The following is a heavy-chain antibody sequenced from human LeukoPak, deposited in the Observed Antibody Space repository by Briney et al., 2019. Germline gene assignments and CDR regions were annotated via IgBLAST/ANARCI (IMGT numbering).Heavy chain of an antibody. D-gene: IGHD1-26*01. Sequence: GGSLRLSCAASGFTFSDYAMHWVRQAPGKGLEWVAIISYDGINKDYADFVKGRFTISRDNSKSTLYLQMNSLRAEDTAVYYCARRSGSYLGAHRHFDYWGQGTLVTVSS. CDR1: GFTFSDYA. CDR3: ARRSGSYLGAHRHFDY. V-gene: IGHV3-30-3*01. CDR2: ISYDGINK. J-gene: IGHJ4*02.